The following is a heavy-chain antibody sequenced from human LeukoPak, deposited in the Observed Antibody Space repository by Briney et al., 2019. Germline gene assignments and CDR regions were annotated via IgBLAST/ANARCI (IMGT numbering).Heavy chain of an antibody. CDR1: GGSISSHY. CDR3: ARAKYVANFDY. V-gene: IGHV4-59*11. D-gene: IGHD3-16*01. Sequence: SETLSLTCTVSGGSISSHYWSWIRQPPGKGLEWIGYIYYSGSTNYNPSLKSRVTISVDTSKNQFSLKLSSVTAADTAVYYCARAKYVANFDYWGQGTLVTVSS. J-gene: IGHJ4*02. CDR2: IYYSGST.